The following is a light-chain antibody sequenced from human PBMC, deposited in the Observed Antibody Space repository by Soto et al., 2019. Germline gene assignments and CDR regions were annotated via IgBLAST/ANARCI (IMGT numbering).Light chain of an antibody. CDR3: QQANIFPIT. CDR1: QGLSSW. V-gene: IGKV1D-12*01. Sequence: DLQLTQSPSSVSASVGDRVTITCRASQGLSSWLAWYQQKPGKAPKLLIYAASTLQSGVPSRFSGSGSGTDFTLTISGLQAEDFANYYCQQANIFPITFGQGTRVEIK. J-gene: IGKJ5*01. CDR2: AAS.